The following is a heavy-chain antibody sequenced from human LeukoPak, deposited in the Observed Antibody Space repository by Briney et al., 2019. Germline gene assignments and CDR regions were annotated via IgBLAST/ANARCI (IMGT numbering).Heavy chain of an antibody. CDR1: GFTFSSYG. D-gene: IGHD6-19*01. CDR3: AKFDFYPDLSSGDDY. J-gene: IGHJ4*02. CDR2: ILYNGSNT. V-gene: IGHV3-30*18. Sequence: GGSLTLSCAASGFTFSSYGMHWVRQARGKGLEWVAYILYNGSNTYYADAVKGRFTISRDNSKNTLYLQMNRLRAEDTAVYYCAKFDFYPDLSSGDDYWGQGTLVTVSS.